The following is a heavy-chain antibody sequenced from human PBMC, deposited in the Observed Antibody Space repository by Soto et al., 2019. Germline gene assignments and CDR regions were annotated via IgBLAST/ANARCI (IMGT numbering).Heavy chain of an antibody. CDR3: AKDRVVAATRAYYYYYGMDV. J-gene: IGHJ6*02. Sequence: GGSLRLSCAASGFTFSSYGMHWVRQAPGKGLEWVAVISYDGSNKYYADSVKGRFTISRDNSKNTLYLQMNSLRAEDTAVYYCAKDRVVAATRAYYYYYGMDVWGQGTTVTVSS. D-gene: IGHD1-26*01. CDR2: ISYDGSNK. CDR1: GFTFSSYG. V-gene: IGHV3-30*18.